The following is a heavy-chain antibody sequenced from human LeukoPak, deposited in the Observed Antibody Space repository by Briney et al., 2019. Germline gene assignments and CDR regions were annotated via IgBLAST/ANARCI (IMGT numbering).Heavy chain of an antibody. V-gene: IGHV4-59*11. J-gene: IGHJ5*02. CDR3: ARGGEYSSECNWFDP. Sequence: SEILSLTCIVSGGSISTHYWNWIRQPRGEGLEWIGYMRYDGSTNYNPSLKSRVIISMDTSKNQLSLKLTSVTAADTAVYYCARGGEYSSECNWFDPWGQGTLVTVSS. CDR2: MRYDGST. CDR1: GGSISTHY. D-gene: IGHD6-25*01.